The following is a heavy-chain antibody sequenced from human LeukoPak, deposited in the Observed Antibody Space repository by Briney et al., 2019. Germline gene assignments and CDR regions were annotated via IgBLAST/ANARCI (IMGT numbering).Heavy chain of an antibody. Sequence: SETLSLTCTVSGGSISSGDYYWSWIRQPPGKGLEWIGYINHSGSTYYNPSLKSRVTISVDRSKNQFSLKLSSVTAADTAVYYCARVLIDIVVVPAAIPDAFDIWGQGTMVTVSS. J-gene: IGHJ3*02. D-gene: IGHD2-2*02. CDR2: INHSGST. CDR3: ARVLIDIVVVPAAIPDAFDI. CDR1: GGSISSGDYY. V-gene: IGHV4-30-2*01.